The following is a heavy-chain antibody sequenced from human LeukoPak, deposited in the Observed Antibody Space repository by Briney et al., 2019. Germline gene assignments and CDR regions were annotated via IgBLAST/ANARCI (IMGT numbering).Heavy chain of an antibody. CDR1: GGSISSYY. D-gene: IGHD3-3*01. CDR3: ATERITIFGVDGNNYYYYYMDV. J-gene: IGHJ6*03. Sequence: SEILSLTCTVSGGSISSYYWSWIRQPAGKGLEWIGRIYTSGSTNYNPSLKSRVTMSVDTSKNQFSLKLSSVTAADTAVYYCATERITIFGVDGNNYYYYYMDVWGKGTTVTVSS. V-gene: IGHV4-4*07. CDR2: IYTSGST.